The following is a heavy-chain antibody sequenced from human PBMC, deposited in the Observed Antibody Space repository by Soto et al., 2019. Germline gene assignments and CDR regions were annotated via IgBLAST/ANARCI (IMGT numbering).Heavy chain of an antibody. CDR3: ARGLVGSTTAFDS. V-gene: IGHV3-53*01. J-gene: IGHJ4*02. D-gene: IGHD1-26*01. Sequence: GGSLRLSCAASGFTVISNYMGWVRQAPGKGLDWVSTIYSPGSTYYANSVKGRFTISRDNSRNTVSLQMNSLRAEDTAVYYCARGLVGSTTAFDSWGQGTLVTVSS. CDR2: IYSPGST. CDR1: GFTVISNY.